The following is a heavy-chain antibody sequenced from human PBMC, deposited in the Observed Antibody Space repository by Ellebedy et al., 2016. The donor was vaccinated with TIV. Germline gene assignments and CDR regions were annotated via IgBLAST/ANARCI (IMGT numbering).Heavy chain of an antibody. D-gene: IGHD5-18*01. CDR2: ISAYNGNT. Sequence: AASVKVSCKASGYTFTSYGISWVRQAPGQGLEWMGWISAYNGNTNYAQKLQGRVTMTTETSTSTAYMELRSLRSDDTAVYYCALLQLAMIYGMDVWGQGTTVTVSS. CDR1: GYTFTSYG. V-gene: IGHV1-18*04. J-gene: IGHJ6*02. CDR3: ALLQLAMIYGMDV.